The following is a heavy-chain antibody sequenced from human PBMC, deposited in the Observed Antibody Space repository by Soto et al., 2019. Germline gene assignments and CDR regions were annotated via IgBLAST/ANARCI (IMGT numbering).Heavy chain of an antibody. CDR3: VRSPFQIVLMVYAPPQYFDH. D-gene: IGHD2-8*01. CDR2: IYYSGST. CDR1: GGSISSSSYY. Sequence: PSETLSLTCTVSGGSISSSSYYWGWIRQPPGKGLEWIGSIYYSGSTYYNPSLKSRVTISVDTSKNQFSLKLSSVTAADTAVYYCVRSPFQIVLMVYAPPQYFDHWGQGTLVTVSS. J-gene: IGHJ4*02. V-gene: IGHV4-39*01.